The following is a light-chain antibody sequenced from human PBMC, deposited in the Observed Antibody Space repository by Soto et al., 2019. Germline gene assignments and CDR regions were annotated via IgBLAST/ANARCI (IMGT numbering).Light chain of an antibody. CDR1: QSVSSGY. CDR3: QQYGSSPPMYT. V-gene: IGKV3-20*01. CDR2: GAS. J-gene: IGKJ2*01. Sequence: EIVLTQSPGTLSLSPGERATLSCRASQSVSSGYLAWYQQNPGQAPRLLIYGASTRATGIPDRFSGSGSGTDFTLTISRLEPEDFAVYYCQQYGSSPPMYTFGQGTKLE.